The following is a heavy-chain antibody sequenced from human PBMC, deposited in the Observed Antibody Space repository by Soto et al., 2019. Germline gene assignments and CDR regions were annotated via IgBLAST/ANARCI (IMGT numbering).Heavy chain of an antibody. CDR2: IKSNADGGAS. Sequence: GGSLRLSCPASGFTFNTAWMDWVRQAPGRGLEWVGRIKSNADGGASDYPAPVKDRFIISRDDSKNILYLHMKGLKTEETAMYYCATEMRHYNDWKGAFHIWGQGTMVTVSS. J-gene: IGHJ3*02. CDR1: GFTFNTAW. V-gene: IGHV3-15*07. CDR3: ATEMRHYNDWKGAFHI. D-gene: IGHD3-22*01.